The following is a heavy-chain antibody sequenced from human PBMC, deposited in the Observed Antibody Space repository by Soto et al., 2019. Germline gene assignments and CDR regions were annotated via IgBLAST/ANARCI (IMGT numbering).Heavy chain of an antibody. Sequence: GGSLRLSCEASGFTFSGYWMSWVRQAPGKGLEWVADIKHDGSVQYYVDSVKGRLTISRDNAKKQLYLQMNGLRAEDTALYYCARAPYSNAWYRFDLWGQGTLVTVS. D-gene: IGHD4-4*01. CDR1: GFTFSGYW. CDR3: ARAPYSNAWYRFDL. V-gene: IGHV3-7*03. J-gene: IGHJ4*02. CDR2: IKHDGSVQ.